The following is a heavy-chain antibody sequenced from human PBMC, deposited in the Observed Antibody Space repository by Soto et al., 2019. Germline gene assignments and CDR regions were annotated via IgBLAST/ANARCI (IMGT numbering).Heavy chain of an antibody. V-gene: IGHV3-23*01. CDR2: ISGSGGTT. D-gene: IGHD6-19*01. Sequence: EVQLLESGGGLVQPGGSLRLSCAASGFTFSSYAMSWVRQAPGKGLEWVSAISGSGGTTYYADSVKGRFTFSRDNSKNTLYLQMNSLRAEDTAVYDCAKTANGWFSAFDIWGQGTMVTVSS. CDR1: GFTFSSYA. CDR3: AKTANGWFSAFDI. J-gene: IGHJ3*02.